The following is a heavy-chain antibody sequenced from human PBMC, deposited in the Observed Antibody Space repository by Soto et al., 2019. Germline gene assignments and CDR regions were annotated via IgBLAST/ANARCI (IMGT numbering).Heavy chain of an antibody. CDR1: GFTVSSYH. J-gene: IGHJ5*02. D-gene: IGHD6-13*01. CDR2: IYSAGSA. CDR3: ARDGSSWSNWFEP. V-gene: IGHV3-66*01. Sequence: GGSLRLSCAASGFTVSSYHMSGVRQAPGKGLEWVSVIYSAGSADFADSVKGRFTISRDNSKNTLYLQMSSLRAEDTAVYYCARDGSSWSNWFEPWGQGSLVTVSS.